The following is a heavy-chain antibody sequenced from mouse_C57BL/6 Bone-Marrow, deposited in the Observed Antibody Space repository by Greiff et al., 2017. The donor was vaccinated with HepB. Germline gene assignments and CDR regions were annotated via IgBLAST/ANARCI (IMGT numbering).Heavy chain of an antibody. CDR1: GFSLTSYG. J-gene: IGHJ4*01. CDR2: IWSGGST. Sequence: VQLQESGPGLVQPSQSLSITCTVSGFSLTSYGVHWVRQSPGKGLEWLGVIWSGGSTDYNAAFISRLSISKDNSKSQVFFKMNSLQADDTAIYYCARNGYYDFYYAMDYWGQGTSVTVSS. D-gene: IGHD2-3*01. V-gene: IGHV2-2*01. CDR3: ARNGYYDFYYAMDY.